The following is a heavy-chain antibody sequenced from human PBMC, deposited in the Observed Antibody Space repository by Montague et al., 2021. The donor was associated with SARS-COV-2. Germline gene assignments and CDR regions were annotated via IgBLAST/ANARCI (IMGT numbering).Heavy chain of an antibody. Sequence: SETLSLTCGVYGASFGDDHWSWIRQPPGKGLEWIGDIKQSGRTNYNPSLKSRVTISVDTSRNQFSLKLTSVTAADTAVYFCARGHLSVSMIVVVFTSASYYFDYWGQGALVTVSS. CDR1: GASFGDDH. J-gene: IGHJ4*02. CDR3: ARGHLSVSMIVVVFTSASYYFDY. V-gene: IGHV4-34*01. CDR2: IKQSGRT. D-gene: IGHD3-22*01.